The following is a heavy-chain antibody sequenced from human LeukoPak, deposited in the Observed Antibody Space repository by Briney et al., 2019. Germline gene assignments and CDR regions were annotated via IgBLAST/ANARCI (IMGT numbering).Heavy chain of an antibody. V-gene: IGHV4-39*07. CDR1: GGSISRSTYY. CDR3: ARGNSDRFPPYMDY. J-gene: IGHJ4*02. D-gene: IGHD2-21*01. Sequence: SETLSLTCTVSGGSISRSTYYWGWIRQPPGKGLEWIGTIYHSGSTYYNPSLKSRVTISVDTSKNQISLRLSSVTAADTAIYYCARGNSDRFPPYMDYWGQGILVIVSS. CDR2: IYHSGST.